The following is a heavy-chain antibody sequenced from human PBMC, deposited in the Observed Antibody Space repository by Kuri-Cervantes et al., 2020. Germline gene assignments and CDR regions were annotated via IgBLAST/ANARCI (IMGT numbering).Heavy chain of an antibody. Sequence: GESLKISCAASGFTFDDYTMHWVRQAPGKGLEWVSLISWDGGSTYYADSVKGRFTISRDNSKNTLYLQMNSLRAEDTAVYYCARASRYIVLRYFETYDAFDIWGQGTMVTVSS. CDR2: ISWDGGST. V-gene: IGHV3-43*01. D-gene: IGHD3-9*01. CDR3: ARASRYIVLRYFETYDAFDI. CDR1: GFTFDDYT. J-gene: IGHJ3*02.